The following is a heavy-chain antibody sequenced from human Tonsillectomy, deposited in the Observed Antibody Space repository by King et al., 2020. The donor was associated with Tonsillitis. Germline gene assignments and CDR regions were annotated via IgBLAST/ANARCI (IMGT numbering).Heavy chain of an antibody. CDR2: ISPSGGST. CDR3: AGTVSGDFDY. V-gene: IGHV1-46*03. CDR1: GYTFTSYY. Sequence: QLVQSGAEVKKPGASVKVSCKASGYTFTSYYMHWVRQAPGQGLEWMGIISPSGGSTSYAQKFQGRVTMTRDTSTSTVYMELSSQRSEDTAMYYCAGTVSGDFDYWGQGTLVTVSS. D-gene: IGHD3-10*01. J-gene: IGHJ4*02.